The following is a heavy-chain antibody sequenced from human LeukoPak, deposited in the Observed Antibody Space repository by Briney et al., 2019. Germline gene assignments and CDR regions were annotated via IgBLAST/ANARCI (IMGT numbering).Heavy chain of an antibody. CDR2: ISGTGSTI. V-gene: IGHV3-11*04. CDR1: GFTFSDFY. D-gene: IGHD1-7*01. Sequence: GSLRLSCAASGFTFSDFYMSWIRQAPGKGLEWVSYISGTGSTIYYADSVKGRFTISRDNAKNTLYLQMNSLRVEDTAVYYCVRALTGTDDFWGQGTLVTVSS. J-gene: IGHJ4*02. CDR3: VRALTGTDDF.